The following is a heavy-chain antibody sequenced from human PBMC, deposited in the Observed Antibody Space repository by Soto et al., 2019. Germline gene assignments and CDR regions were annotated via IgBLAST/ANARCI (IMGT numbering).Heavy chain of an antibody. CDR3: ARDYCSSSSCFEY. V-gene: IGHV3-33*01. J-gene: IGHJ4*02. CDR1: VFIFSNYG. Sequence: GGSLRLSCAASVFIFSNYGMHLVRQAPGKGLEWVAVIWYDGSKKYYVDSVKGRFIISRDSSKNMVYLQMNSLRADDTAVYYCARDYCSSSSCFEYWGQGTLVTVSS. D-gene: IGHD2-2*01. CDR2: IWYDGSKK.